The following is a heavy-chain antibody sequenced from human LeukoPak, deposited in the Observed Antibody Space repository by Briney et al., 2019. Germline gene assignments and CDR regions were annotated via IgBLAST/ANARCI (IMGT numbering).Heavy chain of an antibody. J-gene: IGHJ4*02. V-gene: IGHV1-8*01. D-gene: IGHD1-26*01. CDR1: GYTFTSYD. CDR2: MNPNSGNT. Sequence: ASVKVSRKASGYTFTSYDINWVRQATGQGLEWMGWMNPNSGNTGYAQKFQGRVTMTRNTSISTAYMELSSLRSEDTAVYYCAVMGATTTRIDYWGQGTLVTVSS. CDR3: AVMGATTTRIDY.